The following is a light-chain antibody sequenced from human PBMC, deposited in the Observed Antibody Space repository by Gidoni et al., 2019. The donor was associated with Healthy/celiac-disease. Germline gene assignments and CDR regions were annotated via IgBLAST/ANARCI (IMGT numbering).Light chain of an antibody. CDR1: SSNIGSNT. CDR2: SNN. V-gene: IGLV1-44*01. CDR3: AAWDDSLNGRV. J-gene: IGLJ3*02. Sequence: QSVLTHPPSASGTPGQRVTISCSGSSSNIGSNTVNWYQQLPATAPKLRIYSNNQRPSGVPDRFSGSKSGTSASLAISGLQSEDEADYYCAAWDDSLNGRVFGGGTKLTVL.